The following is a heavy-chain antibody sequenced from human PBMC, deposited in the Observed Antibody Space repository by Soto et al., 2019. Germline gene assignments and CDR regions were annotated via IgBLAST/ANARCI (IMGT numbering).Heavy chain of an antibody. Sequence: EVXXXESGGGLVXPGGSLRXXCVAXGFRFKNYAMHWVRQSPGKGXXWVWGINWNSGTIDSADSVKGRFTIXXXXXXXXXXXXXXXXXSEDTAVYYCTRTPGYCNAGACSNLGYFDYWGLGTLVTVSS. J-gene: IGHJ4*02. CDR1: GFRFKNYA. V-gene: IGHV3-9*01. D-gene: IGHD2-15*01. CDR3: TRTPGYCNAGACSNLGYFDY. CDR2: INWNSGTI.